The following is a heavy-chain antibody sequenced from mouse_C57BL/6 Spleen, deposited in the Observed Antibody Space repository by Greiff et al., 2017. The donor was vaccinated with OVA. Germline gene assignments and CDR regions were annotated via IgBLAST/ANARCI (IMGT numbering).Heavy chain of an antibody. Sequence: EVQVVESGPGLVKPSQSLSLTCSVTGYSITSGSYWNWLRQFPGNKLEWMGYISYDGSNNSNPSLKNRISITRDTSKNQFFLKLHSVTTEDTSTYYCASYYDDTWFAYWGQGTLVTVSA. CDR3: ASYYDDTWFAY. CDR1: GYSITSGSY. CDR2: ISYDGSN. V-gene: IGHV3-6*01. D-gene: IGHD2-13*01. J-gene: IGHJ3*01.